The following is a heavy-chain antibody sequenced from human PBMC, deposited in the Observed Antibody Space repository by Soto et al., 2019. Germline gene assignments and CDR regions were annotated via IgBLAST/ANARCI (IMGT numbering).Heavy chain of an antibody. CDR3: ARTLYDSGRYFDC. V-gene: IGHV4-59*01. D-gene: IGHD3-10*01. CDR2: IYYSGST. Sequence: QVQLQESGPGLVKPSETLSLTCTVSGGSINGYYWSWIRQPPGKGLEWIGYIYYSGSTKYNAALKSRVTISVDTSKNQFSLKLNSVTAADTAVYYCARTLYDSGRYFDCWGQGTLVTVSS. CDR1: GGSINGYY. J-gene: IGHJ4*02.